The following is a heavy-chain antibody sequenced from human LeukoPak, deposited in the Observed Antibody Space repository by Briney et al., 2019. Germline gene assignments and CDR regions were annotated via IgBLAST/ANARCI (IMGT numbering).Heavy chain of an antibody. D-gene: IGHD1-26*01. Sequence: SGPTLVNPTQTLTLTCTFSGFSLRTSGMCVSWIRQPPGKALEWLARIDWDDDKYYNTSLKTRLAISKDTSKNQVVLTMTNMDPVDTATYYCARIIAGGGSQLDYWGQGTLVTVSS. CDR3: ARIIAGGGSQLDY. CDR2: IDWDDDK. J-gene: IGHJ4*02. V-gene: IGHV2-70*11. CDR1: GFSLRTSGMC.